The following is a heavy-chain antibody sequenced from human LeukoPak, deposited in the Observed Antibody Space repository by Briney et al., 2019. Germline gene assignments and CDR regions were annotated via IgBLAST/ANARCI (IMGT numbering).Heavy chain of an antibody. CDR2: IYTSGIT. Sequence: ASETLSLTCTVSGGFISGSSYSWNWIRQPAGKGLEWIGRIYTSGITNYNPSLKSRVTISVDASKNQFFLKLNSVIAADTGVYYWAGGSGTTRGQGTL. V-gene: IGHV4-61*02. CDR1: GGFISGSSYS. D-gene: IGHD1-14*01. J-gene: IGHJ4*02. CDR3: AGGSGTT.